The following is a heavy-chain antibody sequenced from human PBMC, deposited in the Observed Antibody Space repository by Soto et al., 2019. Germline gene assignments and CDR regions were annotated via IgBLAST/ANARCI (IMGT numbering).Heavy chain of an antibody. CDR3: ARGFGPADTAMVPYYYGMDV. J-gene: IGHJ6*02. V-gene: IGHV3-53*01. Sequence: LRLSCAASGFTVSSNYMSWVRQAPGKGLEWVSVIYSGGSTYYADSVKGRFTISRDNSKNTLYLQMNSLRAEDTAVYYYARGFGPADTAMVPYYYGMDVWGQGTTVTVSS. D-gene: IGHD5-18*01. CDR1: GFTVSSNY. CDR2: IYSGGST.